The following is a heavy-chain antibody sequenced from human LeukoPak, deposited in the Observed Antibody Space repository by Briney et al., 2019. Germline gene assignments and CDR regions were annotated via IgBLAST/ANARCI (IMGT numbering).Heavy chain of an antibody. CDR1: GFTFSSYG. CDR2: ISFDGTIK. CDR3: AKGPPVWGSYGDC. V-gene: IGHV3-30*18. J-gene: IGHJ4*02. D-gene: IGHD3-16*01. Sequence: QTGGSLRLSCAASGFTFSSYGIHWVRQAPGKGLEWVAVISFDGTIKYYADSVKGRFTSSRDKSKNSLYLQMNSLRAEDTALYYCAKGPPVWGSYGDCWGQGTLVTVSS.